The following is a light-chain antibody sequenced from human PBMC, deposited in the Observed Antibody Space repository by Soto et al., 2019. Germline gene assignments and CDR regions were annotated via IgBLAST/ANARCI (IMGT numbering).Light chain of an antibody. CDR1: SSDVGGYNY. Sequence: QSVLTQPASVSGSPGRSITISCTGTSSDVGGYNYVSWYQQHPGKAPKLMIYDVSNRPSGVSNRFSGSKSGNTASLTISGLQAEDEADYYCSSYTSSPRVFGPGTKVTDL. CDR3: SSYTSSPRV. V-gene: IGLV2-14*01. J-gene: IGLJ1*01. CDR2: DVS.